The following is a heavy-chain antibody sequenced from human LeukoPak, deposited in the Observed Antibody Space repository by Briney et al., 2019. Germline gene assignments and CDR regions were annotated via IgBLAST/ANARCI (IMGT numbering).Heavy chain of an antibody. J-gene: IGHJ4*02. D-gene: IGHD3-16*02. CDR1: GYTFANYA. V-gene: IGHV7-4-1*02. CDR3: ARAFQSLGGLSLPDY. CDR2: IHPSTGNP. Sequence: ASVKVSCKASGYTFANYAMNWVRQAPGQGLEWMGWIHPSTGNPAYAQGFTGRFVFSLDTSVSTTYLQISSLKAEDTAVYFCARAFQSLGGLSLPDYWGQGTLVTVSS.